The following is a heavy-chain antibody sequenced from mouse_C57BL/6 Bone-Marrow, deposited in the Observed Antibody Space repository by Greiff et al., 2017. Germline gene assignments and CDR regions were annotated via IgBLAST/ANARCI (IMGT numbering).Heavy chain of an antibody. CDR3: TRLRLFYWYFDV. Sequence: EVQLQQSGAELVRPGASVKLSCTASGFNIKDDYMHWVKQRPEQGLEGIGWIDPENGDTEYASKFQGKATITADTSSNTAYLQLSSLTSEDTAVYYCTRLRLFYWYFDVWGTGTTVTVSS. CDR2: IDPENGDT. J-gene: IGHJ1*03. CDR1: GFNIKDDY. V-gene: IGHV14-4*01.